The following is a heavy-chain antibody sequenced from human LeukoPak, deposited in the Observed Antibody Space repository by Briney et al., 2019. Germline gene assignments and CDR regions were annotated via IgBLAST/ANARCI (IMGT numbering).Heavy chain of an antibody. V-gene: IGHV4-34*01. CDR2: INHSGST. Sequence: SETLSLTCAVYGGSFSGYYWSWIRQPPGKGLEWIGEINHSGSTNYNPSLKSRVTISVDTSKNQFSLKLSSVTAADTAVYYCARSSGYYPDYWGQGTLVTVSS. CDR3: ARSSGYYPDY. CDR1: GGSFSGYY. J-gene: IGHJ4*02. D-gene: IGHD3-22*01.